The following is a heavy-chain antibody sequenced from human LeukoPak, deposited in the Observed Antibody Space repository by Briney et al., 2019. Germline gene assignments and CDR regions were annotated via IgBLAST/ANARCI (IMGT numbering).Heavy chain of an antibody. J-gene: IGHJ5*02. CDR2: IRAGGDST. CDR1: GFTFSSYA. Sequence: GGSLRLSCAASGFTFSSYAMHWVRQAPGKGLEWVSSIRAGGDSTFYTDSVKGRFTISRDNSKNTLYLQMNSLRVEDTAVYYCARDMRGNWFDPWGQGTLVTVSS. V-gene: IGHV3-23*01. CDR3: ARDMRGNWFDP. D-gene: IGHD3-16*01.